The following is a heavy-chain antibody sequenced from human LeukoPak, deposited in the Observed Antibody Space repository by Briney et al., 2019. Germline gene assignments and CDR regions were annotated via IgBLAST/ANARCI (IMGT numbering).Heavy chain of an antibody. CDR2: IDPSDSYT. CDR1: GYSFTSYW. J-gene: IGHJ4*02. Sequence: GESLKISCKGSGYSFTSYWISWVRQMPGKGLEWMGRIDPSDSYTNYSPSSQGHVTISADKSISTAYLQWSSLKASDTAMYYCARHPRDRYYGSWIWGQGTLVTVSS. CDR3: ARHPRDRYYGSWI. D-gene: IGHD3-10*01. V-gene: IGHV5-10-1*01.